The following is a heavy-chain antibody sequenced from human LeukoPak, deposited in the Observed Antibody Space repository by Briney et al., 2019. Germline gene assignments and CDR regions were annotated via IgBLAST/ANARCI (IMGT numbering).Heavy chain of an antibody. D-gene: IGHD3-22*01. CDR1: GFTFSSYE. CDR3: ARVFSYYYDSSGYLN. J-gene: IGHJ4*02. V-gene: IGHV3-48*03. Sequence: PGGSLRLSCAASGFTFSSYEMNWVRQAPGKGLEWVSYISSSGSTIYYGDSVKGRFTISRDNAKNSLYLQMNSLRAEDTAVYYCARVFSYYYDSSGYLNWGQGTLVTVSS. CDR2: ISSSGSTI.